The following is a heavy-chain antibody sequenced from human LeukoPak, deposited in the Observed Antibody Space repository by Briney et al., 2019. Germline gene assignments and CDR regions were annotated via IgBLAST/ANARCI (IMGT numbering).Heavy chain of an antibody. CDR3: ARGGLRSDYYGSGSYHFDY. CDR1: GYTFTSYD. Sequence: ASVKVSCKASGYTFTSYDINWVRQATGQGLEWMGRMNPNSGNTGYAQKFQGRVTMTRNTSISTAYMELSSLRSEDTAVYYCARGGLRSDYYGSGSYHFDYWGQGTLVTVSS. CDR2: MNPNSGNT. D-gene: IGHD3-10*01. J-gene: IGHJ4*02. V-gene: IGHV1-8*01.